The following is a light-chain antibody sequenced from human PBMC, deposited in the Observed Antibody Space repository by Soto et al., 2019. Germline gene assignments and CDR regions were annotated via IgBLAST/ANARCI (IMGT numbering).Light chain of an antibody. V-gene: IGKV1-39*01. CDR3: QQTYSTPWT. J-gene: IGKJ1*01. CDR1: QSIGTD. CDR2: GAS. Sequence: DIQMTQSPSSLSASMGDRVSITCRASQSIGTDLNWYQQKPGKAPKLLIYGASTLPGGVPSRFSGSVSGTEFTLTISSLQPGDLATYFCQQTYSTPWTFGQGTKVDI.